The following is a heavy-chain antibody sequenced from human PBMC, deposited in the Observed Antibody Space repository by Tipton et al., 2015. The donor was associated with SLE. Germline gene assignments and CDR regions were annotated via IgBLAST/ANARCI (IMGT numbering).Heavy chain of an antibody. D-gene: IGHD3-16*01. CDR3: VRGGAFHI. CDR1: GYSISNYSY. V-gene: IGHV4-38-2*01. J-gene: IGHJ3*02. CDR2: VYQRDSK. Sequence: TLSLTCAVSGYSISNYSYWGWGRLPPGKGLACLGGVYQRDSKYYNPSLKSRVTISVDTSKTQFSLNLNAVTAADTAVYYCVRGGAFHIWGQGTKVTVSS.